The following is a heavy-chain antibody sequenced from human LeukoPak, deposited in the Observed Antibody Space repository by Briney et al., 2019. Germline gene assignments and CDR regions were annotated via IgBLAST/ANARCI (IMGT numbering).Heavy chain of an antibody. J-gene: IGHJ3*02. Sequence: GGSLRLSCAASGFTFSSYSMNWVRQAPGKGLEWVSSISSSSSYIYYADSVKGRFTISRDNAKNSLYLQMNSPRAEDTAVYYCAREGGYSSSLDAFDIWGQGTMVTVSS. CDR2: ISSSSSYI. CDR3: AREGGYSSSLDAFDI. CDR1: GFTFSSYS. V-gene: IGHV3-21*01. D-gene: IGHD6-6*01.